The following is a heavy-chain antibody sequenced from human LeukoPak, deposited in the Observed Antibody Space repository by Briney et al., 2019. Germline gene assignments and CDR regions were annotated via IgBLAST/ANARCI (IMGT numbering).Heavy chain of an antibody. CDR3: ARDRSPYDSSGSYLDF. Sequence: GGSLRLSCAASGFTFSSYSMNWVRQAPGKGLEWVSYISGRTSIIYYADSVKGRFTISRDNAKNSLYLQMNSLRDEDTAVYYCARDRSPYDSSGSYLDFWGQGTLVTVSS. J-gene: IGHJ4*02. D-gene: IGHD3-22*01. CDR1: GFTFSSYS. V-gene: IGHV3-48*02. CDR2: ISGRTSII.